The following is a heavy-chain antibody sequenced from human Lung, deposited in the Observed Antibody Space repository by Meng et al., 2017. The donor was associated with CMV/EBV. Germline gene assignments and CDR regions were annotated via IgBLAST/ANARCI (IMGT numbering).Heavy chain of an antibody. D-gene: IGHD4/OR15-4a*01. Sequence: GESLKISCAASGFAFSSLAMSWVRLAPGKGLEWVSVISGSGGSTYYADSVKGRFTISRDNSKNTLYLQMNSLRAEDTAVYYCARCWESYYYYGREVWGQGNXV. J-gene: IGHJ6*02. CDR2: ISGSGGST. CDR1: GFAFSSLA. V-gene: IGHV3-23*01. CDR3: ARCWESYYYYGREV.